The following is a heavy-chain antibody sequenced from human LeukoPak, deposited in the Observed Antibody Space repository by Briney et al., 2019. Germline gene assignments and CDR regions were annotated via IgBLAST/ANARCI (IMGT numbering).Heavy chain of an antibody. V-gene: IGHV3-7*04. Sequence: PGGSLRLSCAASGFNFGDSRMTWVRQAPGQGLQWVANVNQDGTEKHFLDSVEGRFTISRDNAKKSLYLHMSSLRPEDTALYFCVKGDWYFESWGQRTLVTVSS. CDR2: VNQDGTEK. CDR3: VKGDWYFES. CDR1: GFNFGDSR. J-gene: IGHJ4*01. D-gene: IGHD2-21*01.